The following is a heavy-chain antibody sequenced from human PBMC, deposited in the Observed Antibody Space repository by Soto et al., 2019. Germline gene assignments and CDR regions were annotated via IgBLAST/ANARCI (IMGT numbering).Heavy chain of an antibody. CDR1: GFTFSSYA. CDR3: TNRKLPTRPWGPAFDV. J-gene: IGHJ3*01. CDR2: ISSSGGST. D-gene: IGHD6-6*01. Sequence: GRSLRLSCAASGFTFSSYAMSWVRQAPGKGLEWVSAISSSGGSTYYPDSVKGRFTISRDNSKNTLFLQMNSLRAEDTAVYYCTNRKLPTRPWGPAFDVWGQGTMVTVSS. V-gene: IGHV3-23*01.